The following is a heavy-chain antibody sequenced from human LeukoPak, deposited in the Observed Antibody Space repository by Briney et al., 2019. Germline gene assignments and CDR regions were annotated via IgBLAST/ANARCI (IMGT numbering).Heavy chain of an antibody. CDR1: GYPFSDYY. J-gene: IGHJ4*02. V-gene: IGHV1-2*02. Sequence: ASVKVSCKTSGYPFSDYYIHWIRQASGQGLESMGWINPKNGDTKYAQKSQGRLTITMDTSIDTVYMELRSLRYDDTAVYYCARLSALWGQGTLVTVSS. CDR3: ARLSAL. CDR2: INPKNGDT.